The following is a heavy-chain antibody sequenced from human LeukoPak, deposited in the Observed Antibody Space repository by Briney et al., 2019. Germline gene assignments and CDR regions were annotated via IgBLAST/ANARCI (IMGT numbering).Heavy chain of an antibody. Sequence: GGSLRLSCAASGFTFNKYAMSWVRQAPGKGLEWVSLIYSDGRTYYADSVKGRCTISRDNSKNTLYLQMNSLRVEDTAVYYCARGLFLSGYLDAFDIWGQGTVVTVSS. J-gene: IGHJ3*02. CDR1: GFTFNKYA. V-gene: IGHV3-53*01. CDR3: ARGLFLSGYLDAFDI. CDR2: IYSDGRT. D-gene: IGHD3-22*01.